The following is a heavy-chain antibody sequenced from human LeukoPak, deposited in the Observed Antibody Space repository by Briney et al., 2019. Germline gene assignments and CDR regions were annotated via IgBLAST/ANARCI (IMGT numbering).Heavy chain of an antibody. CDR1: GVSFSGYY. CDR3: ARGGGNCSGGSCPGPFDY. Sequence: SETLSLTCAVYGVSFSGYYWSWLRQPPGKGLEWIGEINHSGSTNYNPSLKSRVTISVDTSKNQFSLKLSSVTAADTAVYYCARGGGNCSGGSCPGPFDYWGQGTLVTVSS. D-gene: IGHD2-15*01. J-gene: IGHJ4*02. V-gene: IGHV4-34*01. CDR2: INHSGST.